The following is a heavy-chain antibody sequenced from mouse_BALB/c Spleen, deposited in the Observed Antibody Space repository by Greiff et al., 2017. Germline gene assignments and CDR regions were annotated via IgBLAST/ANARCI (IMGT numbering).Heavy chain of an antibody. V-gene: IGHV14-3*02. CDR2: IDPSNSET. Sequence: VQLQQSGAELVKPGASVKLSCTASGFNIKDTYMHWVKQRPGQGLEWIGMIDPSNSETRLNQKFKDKATLNVDKSSNTAYMQLSSLTSEDSAVYYCARKIPDYYGSSYGYFDVWGAGTTVTVAS. D-gene: IGHD1-1*01. CDR3: ARKIPDYYGSSYGYFDV. CDR1: GFNIKDTY. J-gene: IGHJ1*01.